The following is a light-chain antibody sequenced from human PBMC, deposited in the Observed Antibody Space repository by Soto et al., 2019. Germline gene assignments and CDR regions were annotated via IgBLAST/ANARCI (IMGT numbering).Light chain of an antibody. CDR2: TND. CDR3: AAWDGSMSTYV. CDR1: SSNIGSNT. J-gene: IGLJ1*01. Sequence: QSVLTQPPSASGTPGQRVTISCSGSSSNIGSNTVNWYHQLPGTAPNLLIYTNDQRPSGVPDRFSGAKSGTSASLAISGLQSEDEADYYCAAWDGSMSTYVFGTGTKVTVL. V-gene: IGLV1-44*01.